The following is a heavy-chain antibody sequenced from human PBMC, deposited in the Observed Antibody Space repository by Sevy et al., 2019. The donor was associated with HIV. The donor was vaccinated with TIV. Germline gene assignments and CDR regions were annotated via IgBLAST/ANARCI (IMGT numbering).Heavy chain of an antibody. Sequence: GGSLRLSCAASGFTFSSYWMSWVRQAPGKGLEWVASIKQDGSDKYYVDSVKGRFTISRDNAKNSLYLQMNSLRAEDTAVYYCANSEWLRFLNYWGQGTLVTVSS. V-gene: IGHV3-7*03. CDR3: ANSEWLRFLNY. D-gene: IGHD5-12*01. J-gene: IGHJ4*02. CDR2: IKQDGSDK. CDR1: GFTFSSYW.